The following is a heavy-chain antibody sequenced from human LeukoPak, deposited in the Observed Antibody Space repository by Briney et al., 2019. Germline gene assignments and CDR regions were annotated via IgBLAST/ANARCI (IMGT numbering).Heavy chain of an antibody. V-gene: IGHV3-13*01. D-gene: IGHD3-22*01. J-gene: IGHJ2*01. CDR1: GFTFNYYD. Sequence: GGSLRLSCAVSGFTFNYYDMHWVRQAPGKRLEWVSAIRTTGDTHYPDSVKGRFAMSREDSKNSVHLQMNTLRAGDTAVYYCARGVSYYYDNSGHPGWYFDLWGRGTLVTVSS. CDR3: ARGVSYYYDNSGHPGWYFDL. CDR2: IRTTGDT.